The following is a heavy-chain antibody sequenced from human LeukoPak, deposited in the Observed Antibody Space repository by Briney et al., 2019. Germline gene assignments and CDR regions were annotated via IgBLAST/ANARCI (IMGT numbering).Heavy chain of an antibody. J-gene: IGHJ6*03. Sequence: PSETLSLTCTVSGGSISSYYWSWIRRPAGKGLEWIGRIYTSGSTNYNPSLKSRVTMSVDTSKNQFSLKLSSVTAADTAVYYCAKIGVVPATRHYYYMDVWGKGTTVTVSS. CDR3: AKIGVVPATRHYYYMDV. D-gene: IGHD2-2*01. V-gene: IGHV4-4*07. CDR1: GGSISSYY. CDR2: IYTSGST.